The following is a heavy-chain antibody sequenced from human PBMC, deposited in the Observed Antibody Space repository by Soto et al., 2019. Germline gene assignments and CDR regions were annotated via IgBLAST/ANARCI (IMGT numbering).Heavy chain of an antibody. D-gene: IGHD3-10*01. Sequence: GESLTLSCAFSVLTFIRYWMYWVRQGPDKGMVWVSRISSDGRSTTDAASVKGRLTIYRDNDKNTVYLQMNSLRAEDTAVYYCGRAGPGGAGHLYYYGMDVWGQGTTVTVSS. CDR3: GRAGPGGAGHLYYYGMDV. CDR2: ISSDGRST. J-gene: IGHJ6*02. V-gene: IGHV3-74*03. CDR1: VLTFIRYW.